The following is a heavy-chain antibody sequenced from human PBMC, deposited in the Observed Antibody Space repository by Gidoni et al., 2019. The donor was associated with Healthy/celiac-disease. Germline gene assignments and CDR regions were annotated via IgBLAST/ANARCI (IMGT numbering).Heavy chain of an antibody. J-gene: IGHJ4*02. D-gene: IGHD2-15*01. CDR3: AKDSDGSLGWNY. CDR2: ISGSGGST. CDR1: GFTFSSYA. Sequence: EVQLLESGGGLVQPGGSLRLSCSASGFTFSSYAMSWVRQAPGKGLEWVSAISGSGGSTYYADSVKGRFTIARDNSKNTLYLQMNSLRAEDTAVYYCAKDSDGSLGWNYWGQGTLVTVSS. V-gene: IGHV3-23*01.